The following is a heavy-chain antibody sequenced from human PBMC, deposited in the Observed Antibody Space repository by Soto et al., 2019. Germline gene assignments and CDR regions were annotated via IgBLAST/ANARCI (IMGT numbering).Heavy chain of an antibody. J-gene: IGHJ4*02. V-gene: IGHV3-23*01. Sequence: GGSLRLSCAASGVTFNNYAMNWVRQAPGKGLEWVATISATGGSTYYADSVKGRFTISRDNSKNTLYLQMNGLRVEDTAVYYCAKDRLAGNFAYWGQGTPVTVSS. CDR3: AKDRLAGNFAY. CDR2: ISATGGST. CDR1: GVTFNNYA.